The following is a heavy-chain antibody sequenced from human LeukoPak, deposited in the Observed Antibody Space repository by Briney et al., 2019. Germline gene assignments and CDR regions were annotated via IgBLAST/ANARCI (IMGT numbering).Heavy chain of an antibody. CDR2: ISSSSSYI. V-gene: IGHV3-21*01. Sequence: NPGGSLRLSCAASGFTFSSYSMNWVRQAPGKGLEWVSSISSSSSYIYYADSVEGRFTISRDNAKNSLYLQMNSLRAEGTAVYYCARDGGGYDWDLDYWGQGTLVTVSS. J-gene: IGHJ4*02. D-gene: IGHD5-12*01. CDR3: ARDGGGYDWDLDY. CDR1: GFTFSSYS.